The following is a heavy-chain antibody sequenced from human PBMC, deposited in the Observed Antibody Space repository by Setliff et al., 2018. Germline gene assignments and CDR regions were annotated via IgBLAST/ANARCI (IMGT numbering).Heavy chain of an antibody. Sequence: PGESLKISCAASGFTFSSYAMSWVRQAPGKGLEWVSAISGSGGSTYYADSVKGRFTISRDNSKNTLYLQMNSLRAEDTAVYYCAKDASEWSGGYFDLWGRGTLVTVSS. CDR2: ISGSGGST. D-gene: IGHD3-10*01. CDR1: GFTFSSYA. CDR3: AKDASEWSGGYFDL. V-gene: IGHV3-23*01. J-gene: IGHJ2*01.